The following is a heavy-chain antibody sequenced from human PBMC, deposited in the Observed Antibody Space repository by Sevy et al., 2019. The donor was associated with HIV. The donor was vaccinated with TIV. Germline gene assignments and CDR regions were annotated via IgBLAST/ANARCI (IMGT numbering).Heavy chain of an antibody. CDR2: IRSKAYGGTT. Sequence: GGSLRLSCTASGFTFGDYAMSWVRQAPGKGLEWVGFIRSKAYGGTTEYAASVKGRFTISRDDSKSIAYLQMNSPKTEETAVYYCTRVPYDFWSGYWNYYYYYGMDVWGQGTTVTVSS. D-gene: IGHD3-3*01. J-gene: IGHJ6*02. V-gene: IGHV3-49*04. CDR1: GFTFGDYA. CDR3: TRVPYDFWSGYWNYYYYYGMDV.